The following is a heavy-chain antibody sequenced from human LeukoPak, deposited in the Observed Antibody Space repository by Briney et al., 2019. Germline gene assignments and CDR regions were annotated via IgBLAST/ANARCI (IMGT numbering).Heavy chain of an antibody. V-gene: IGHV3-30-3*01. D-gene: IGHD3-22*01. CDR1: GFTFSSYA. CDR3: ARDPTYYYDSSGYYPGY. Sequence: GGSLRLSCAASGFTFSSYAMHWVRQAPGKGLEWVAVISYDGSNKYYADSVKGRFTISRDNSKNTLYLQMNSLRAEDTAVYHCARDPTYYYDSSGYYPGYWGQGTLVTVSS. CDR2: ISYDGSNK. J-gene: IGHJ4*02.